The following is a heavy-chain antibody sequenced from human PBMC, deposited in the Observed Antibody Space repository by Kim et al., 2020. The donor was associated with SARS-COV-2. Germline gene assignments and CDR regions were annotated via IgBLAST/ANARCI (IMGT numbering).Heavy chain of an antibody. V-gene: IGHV1-2*06. CDR1: GYTFTGYY. CDR3: ARGSRWLQLERTYYYYGMDV. D-gene: IGHD1-1*01. J-gene: IGHJ6*02. CDR2: INPNSGGT. Sequence: ASVKVSCKASGYTFTGYYMHWVRQAPGQGLEWMGRINPNSGGTNYAQKFQGRVTMTRDTSISTAYMELSRLRSDDTAVYYCARGSRWLQLERTYYYYGMDVWGQGTTVTVSS.